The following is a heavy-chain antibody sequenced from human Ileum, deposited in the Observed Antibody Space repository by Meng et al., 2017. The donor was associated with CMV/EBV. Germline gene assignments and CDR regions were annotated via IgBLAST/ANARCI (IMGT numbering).Heavy chain of an antibody. D-gene: IGHD3-10*01. CDR1: GYSFGNHN. CDR2: TANNLNGCPT. Sequence: GYSFGNHNMEWFRLCPEEGRKWFDGTANNLNGCPTQYAASVGGGFAISRNDSKSSLYLQMNSLKSEDTAVYFCARDSMRGGGFDQWGQGTLVTVSS. J-gene: IGHJ4*02. V-gene: IGHV3-72*01. CDR3: ARDSMRGGGFDQ.